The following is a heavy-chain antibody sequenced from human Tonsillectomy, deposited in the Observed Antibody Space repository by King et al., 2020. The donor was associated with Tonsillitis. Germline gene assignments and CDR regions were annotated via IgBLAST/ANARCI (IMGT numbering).Heavy chain of an antibody. D-gene: IGHD6-19*01. Sequence: VQLVQSGGGVVQPGRSLRLSCAASGFTFSSYSIHWVRQAPGKGLEWVALISYDGSRTYYADSVKGRFTISRDNSNNTLYLQMNSLRTEDTAVYYCASERLWSSEWGIDNWGQGTLVIVSP. CDR3: ASERLWSSEWGIDN. V-gene: IGHV3-33*05. CDR1: GFTFSSYS. J-gene: IGHJ4*02. CDR2: ISYDGSRT.